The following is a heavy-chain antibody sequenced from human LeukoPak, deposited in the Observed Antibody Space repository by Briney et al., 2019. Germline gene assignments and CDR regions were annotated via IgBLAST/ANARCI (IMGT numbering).Heavy chain of an antibody. V-gene: IGHV1-69*05. CDR3: ARAIMGMIVSRYYFDY. Sequence: VASVKVSCKASGGTFSSYAISWVRQAPGQGLEWRGGIIPNFCTANYAKKFQGRVTITTDESTSTAYMELSSLRSEDTAVYYCARAIMGMIVSRYYFDYWGQGTLVTVSS. J-gene: IGHJ4*02. CDR2: IIPNFCTA. D-gene: IGHD3-22*01. CDR1: GGTFSSYA.